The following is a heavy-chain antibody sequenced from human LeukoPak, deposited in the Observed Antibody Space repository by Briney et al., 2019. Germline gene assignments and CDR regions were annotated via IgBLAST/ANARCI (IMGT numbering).Heavy chain of an antibody. CDR2: FDPEDGET. CDR1: GYTLTEFS. J-gene: IGHJ4*02. Sequence: ASVKVSCKVSGYTLTEFSMHWVRQAPGKGLEWMGGFDPEDGETIYAQKFQGRVTMTRDTSTSTVYMEMSSLRSEDTAVYYCARGGDYYDSSGYHYAATHWGQGTLVTVSS. V-gene: IGHV1-24*01. D-gene: IGHD3-22*01. CDR3: ARGGDYYDSSGYHYAATH.